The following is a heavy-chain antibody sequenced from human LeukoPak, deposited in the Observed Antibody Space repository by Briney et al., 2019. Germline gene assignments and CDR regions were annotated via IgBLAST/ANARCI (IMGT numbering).Heavy chain of an antibody. CDR1: GFTFSSYA. V-gene: IGHV3-30-3*02. CDR3: AKMERMIRPYSSGPVTGDSY. J-gene: IGHJ4*02. CDR2: ISYDGSNK. D-gene: IGHD6-19*01. Sequence: GGSLRLSCAASGFTFSSYAMHWVRQAPGKGLEWVAVISYDGSNKYYADSVKGRFTISRDNSKNTLYLQMNSLRAEDTAVYYCAKMERMIRPYSSGPVTGDSYWGQGTLVTVSS.